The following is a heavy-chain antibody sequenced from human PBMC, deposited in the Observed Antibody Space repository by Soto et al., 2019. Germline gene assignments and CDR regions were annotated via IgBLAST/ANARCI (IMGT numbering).Heavy chain of an antibody. CDR2: ISWNSGSI. J-gene: IGHJ4*02. V-gene: IGHV3-9*01. D-gene: IGHD2-21*01. CDR1: GFTFDDYA. CDR3: AKDIRDSPFNTQIDY. Sequence: PGGSLRLSCAASGFTFDDYAMHWVRQAPGKGLEWVSGISWNSGSIGYADSVKGRFTISRDNAKNSLYLQMNSLGAEDTALYYCAKDIRDSPFNTQIDYWGQGTLVTVSS.